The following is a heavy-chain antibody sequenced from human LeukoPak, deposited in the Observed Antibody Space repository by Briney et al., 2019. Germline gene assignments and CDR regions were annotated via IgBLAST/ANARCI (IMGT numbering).Heavy chain of an antibody. V-gene: IGHV3-9*01. CDR3: AKAFGSYFYYYGMDV. CDR2: ISWNSGTI. D-gene: IGHD2-15*01. CDR1: GFTFNNYA. Sequence: GRSLRLSCAALGFTFNNYAIHWVRQAPAKGLEWVSGISWNSGTIGYADSVKGRFTISRDNAKNSLYLQMNSLRAEDTALYYCAKAFGSYFYYYGMDVWGQGTTVTVSS. J-gene: IGHJ6*02.